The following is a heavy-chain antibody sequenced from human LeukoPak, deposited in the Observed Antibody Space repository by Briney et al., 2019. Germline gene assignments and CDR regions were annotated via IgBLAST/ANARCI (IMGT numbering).Heavy chain of an antibody. J-gene: IGHJ5*02. V-gene: IGHV1-8*01. D-gene: IGHD6-19*01. CDR1: GYTFTSYD. CDR2: MNPNSGNT. Sequence: SVKVSCKASGYTFTSYDVNWVRQATGQGLEWMGWMNPNSGNTGYAQKFQGRVTMTRNTSISTAYMELSSLRSEDTAVYYCAKDPTVAGTVYWFDPWGQGTLVTVSS. CDR3: AKDPTVAGTVYWFDP.